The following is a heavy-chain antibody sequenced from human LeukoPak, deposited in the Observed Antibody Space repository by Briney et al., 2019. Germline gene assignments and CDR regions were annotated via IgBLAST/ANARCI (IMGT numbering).Heavy chain of an antibody. V-gene: IGHV3-53*01. CDR2: LYIDGGT. D-gene: IGHD1-1*01. Sequence: PGGSLRLPCAASGFSVSSNDMSWVRQAPGKGLEWVSVLYIDGGTYYADSVKGRFTISRDSSKNTLSLQMDSLRTEDSALYYCARVHYYYMDIWGKGTTVTVSS. CDR1: GFSVSSND. J-gene: IGHJ6*03. CDR3: ARVHYYYMDI.